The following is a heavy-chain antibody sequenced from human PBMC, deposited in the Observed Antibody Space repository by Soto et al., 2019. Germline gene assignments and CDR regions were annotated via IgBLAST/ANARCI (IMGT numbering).Heavy chain of an antibody. CDR2: IFSNDEK. J-gene: IGHJ4*02. V-gene: IGHV2-26*01. Sequence: QVTLKESGPVLVKPTETLTLTCTVSGFSLSNARMGVSWIRQPPGKALEWLAHIFSNDEKSYSTSLKSRLTISKDTSKSQVVLTMTNMDPVDTATYYCARIRSSSSPCYFDYWGQGTLVTVSS. D-gene: IGHD6-6*01. CDR1: GFSLSNARMG. CDR3: ARIRSSSSPCYFDY.